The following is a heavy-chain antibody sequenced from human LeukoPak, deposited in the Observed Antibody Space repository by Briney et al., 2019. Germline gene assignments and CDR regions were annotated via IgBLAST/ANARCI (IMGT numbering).Heavy chain of an antibody. CDR3: ASLYCSSTSCYNYFDY. D-gene: IGHD2-2*01. CDR1: GGSINSNTYC. J-gene: IGHJ4*02. Sequence: SETLSLTCTVSGGSINSNTYCWGWIRRPPGKGLEWIASIYSSGSTFYNPSLKSGVTISLDMSKNQFSLKLSSVTAADTAVYYCASLYCSSTSCYNYFDYWGQGTLVTVSS. V-gene: IGHV4-39*07. CDR2: IYSSGST.